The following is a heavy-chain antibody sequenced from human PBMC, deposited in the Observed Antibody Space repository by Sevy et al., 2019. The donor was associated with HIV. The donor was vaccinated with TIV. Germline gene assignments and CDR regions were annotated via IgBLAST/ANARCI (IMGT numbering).Heavy chain of an antibody. V-gene: IGHV3-7*01. J-gene: IGHJ6*03. Sequence: GGSLRLSCAASGFTFSSYWMSWVRQAPGKGLEWVANIKQDGSEKYYVDSVKGRFTISRDNAKNSLYRQMNSLRAEDTAVYYCARDRGYNDYYYYYYMDVWGKGTTVTVSS. D-gene: IGHD1-1*01. CDR1: GFTFSSYW. CDR3: ARDRGYNDYYYYYYMDV. CDR2: IKQDGSEK.